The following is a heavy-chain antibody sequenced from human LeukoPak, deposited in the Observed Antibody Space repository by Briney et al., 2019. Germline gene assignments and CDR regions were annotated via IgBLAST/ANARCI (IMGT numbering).Heavy chain of an antibody. CDR2: IGTAGDT. Sequence: TGGSLRLSCAASGFTFSSYDMHWVRHATGKGLEWVSAIGTAGDTYYPGSVKGRFTISRENAKNSLYLQMNSLRAGDTAVYYCARLYSNYVGGTYYFDYWGQGTLVTVSS. D-gene: IGHD4-4*01. V-gene: IGHV3-13*01. CDR3: ARLYSNYVGGTYYFDY. J-gene: IGHJ4*02. CDR1: GFTFSSYD.